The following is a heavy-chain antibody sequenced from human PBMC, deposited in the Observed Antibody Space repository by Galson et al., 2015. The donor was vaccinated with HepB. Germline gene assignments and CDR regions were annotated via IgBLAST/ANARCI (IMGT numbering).Heavy chain of an antibody. J-gene: IGHJ4*02. CDR1: GFTFSSYA. D-gene: IGHD5-24*01. V-gene: IGHV3-30-3*01. CDR3: AREKPMAS. Sequence: SLRLSCAASGFTFSSYAMHWVRQAPGKGLEWVAVISYDGSNKYYADSVKGRFTISRDNSKNTLYLQMNSLRAEDTAVYYCAREKPMASWGQGTLVTVSS. CDR2: ISYDGSNK.